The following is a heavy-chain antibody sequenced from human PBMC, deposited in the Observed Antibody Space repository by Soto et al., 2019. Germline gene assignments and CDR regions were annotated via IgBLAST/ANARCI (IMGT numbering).Heavy chain of an antibody. Sequence: PSETLSLTCAVSGGSIRSSYWSWIRQPPGKGLEWIGFIYYSGRVNYNPSLKSRVTISRDTSKNQFSLELTSVTAADTAVYYCAIDFWSGYYFFDYWGQGTLVTVSS. CDR2: IYYSGRV. CDR3: AIDFWSGYYFFDY. J-gene: IGHJ4*02. V-gene: IGHV4-59*08. CDR1: GGSIRSSY. D-gene: IGHD3-3*01.